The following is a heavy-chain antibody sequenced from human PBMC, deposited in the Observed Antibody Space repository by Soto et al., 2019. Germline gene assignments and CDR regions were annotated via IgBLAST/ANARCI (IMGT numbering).Heavy chain of an antibody. CDR2: IKSKTDGGTT. V-gene: IGHV3-15*01. CDR3: TPLTGLTGYFYYYGMDV. D-gene: IGHD3-9*01. CDR1: GFTFSSYS. Sequence: GGSLRLSCAASGFTFSSYSMSWVRQAPGKGLEWVGRIKSKTDGGTTDYAAPVKGRFTISRDDSKNTLYLQMNSLKTEDTAVYYCTPLTGLTGYFYYYGMDVWGQGTTVTVSS. J-gene: IGHJ6*02.